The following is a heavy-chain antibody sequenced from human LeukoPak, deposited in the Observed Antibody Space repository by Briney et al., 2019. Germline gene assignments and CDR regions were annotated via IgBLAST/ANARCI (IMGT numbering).Heavy chain of an antibody. J-gene: IGHJ4*02. CDR1: GYTFTSYG. CDR3: ARFKVEYYFDY. Sequence: VASVNVSCKASGYTFTSYGISWVRQAPGQGLEWMGWIRAYNGNTNYAQKLQGRVTMTTDTSTSTAYMELRSLRSDDTAVYYCARFKVEYYFDYWGQGTLVTVSS. CDR2: IRAYNGNT. D-gene: IGHD5-24*01. V-gene: IGHV1-18*01.